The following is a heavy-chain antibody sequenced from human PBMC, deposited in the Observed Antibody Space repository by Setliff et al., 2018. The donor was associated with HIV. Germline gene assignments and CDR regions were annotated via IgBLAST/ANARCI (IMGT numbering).Heavy chain of an antibody. D-gene: IGHD3-9*01. CDR1: GYSISSGYF. V-gene: IGHV4-38-2*01. Sequence: PSETLSLTCAVSGYSISSGYFWAWIRQPPGKGLEWIGSIYHSGSTYYNPSLKSRVTLSVDTSKNQFSLKLSSVTAADTAVYYCAGARDDDILTGYYPHYFDYWGQGTLVTVSS. J-gene: IGHJ4*02. CDR3: AGARDDDILTGYYPHYFDY. CDR2: IYHSGST.